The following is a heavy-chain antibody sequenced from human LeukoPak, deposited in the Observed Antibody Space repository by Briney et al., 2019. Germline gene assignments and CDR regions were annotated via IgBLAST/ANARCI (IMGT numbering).Heavy chain of an antibody. J-gene: IGHJ4*02. V-gene: IGHV1-18*01. CDR2: ISAYNGNT. Sequence: ASVKVSCKASGYTFTSYGISWVRQAPGQGLEWMGWISAYNGNTNYAQKLQGRVTMTTDTSTSTAYMELRSLRSDDTAVYYCARDAHIVVVPAALDYWGQGTLVTVSS. CDR3: ARDAHIVVVPAALDY. CDR1: GYTFTSYG. D-gene: IGHD2-2*01.